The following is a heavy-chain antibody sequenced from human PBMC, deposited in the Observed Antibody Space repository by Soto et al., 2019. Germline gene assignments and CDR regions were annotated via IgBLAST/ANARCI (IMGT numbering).Heavy chain of an antibody. CDR2: ISSSSSYI. CDR1: GFTFSSYS. D-gene: IGHD4-17*01. V-gene: IGHV3-21*01. J-gene: IGHJ4*02. Sequence: PGGSLRLSCAASGFTFSSYSMNWVRQAPGKGLEWVSSISSSSSYIYYADSVKGRFTISRDNAKNSLYLQMNSLRAEDTAVYYCARETVTTVTTVDYWGQGTLVTVSS. CDR3: ARETVTTVTTVDY.